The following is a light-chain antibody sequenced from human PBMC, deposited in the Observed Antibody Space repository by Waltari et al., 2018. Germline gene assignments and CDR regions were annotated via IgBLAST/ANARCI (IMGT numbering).Light chain of an antibody. CDR3: QHYVRLPAT. CDR2: GAS. CDR1: QSVSRA. V-gene: IGKV3-20*01. Sequence: EIVLTQSPGSLSSSSGERVTLSCRASQSVSRALAWYQQKPGQAPRLLIFGASNSATGIPDRFSGSGSETDFSLTISRLEPEDFAVYYCQHYVRLPATFGRGTKVEIK. J-gene: IGKJ1*01.